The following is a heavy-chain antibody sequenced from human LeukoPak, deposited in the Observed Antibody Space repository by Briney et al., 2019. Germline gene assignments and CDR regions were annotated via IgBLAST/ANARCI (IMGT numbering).Heavy chain of an antibody. Sequence: GGSLRLSCAASGFTFSSYEMSWVRQPPGKGLEWVSYISSSGSTIYYADSVKGRFTITKDDAKNSLYLQMNSLRAEDTAVYYCAREGVGSSSWTPNWFDPWGQGTLVTVSS. CDR2: ISSSGSTI. D-gene: IGHD6-13*01. CDR3: AREGVGSSSWTPNWFDP. CDR1: GFTFSSYE. V-gene: IGHV3-48*03. J-gene: IGHJ5*02.